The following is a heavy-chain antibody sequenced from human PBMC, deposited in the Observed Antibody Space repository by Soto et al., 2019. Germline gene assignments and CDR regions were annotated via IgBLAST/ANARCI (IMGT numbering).Heavy chain of an antibody. J-gene: IGHJ6*02. CDR1: GFTFSSYA. D-gene: IGHD2-2*01. V-gene: IGHV3-23*01. CDR2: ISGSGGST. Sequence: QAGGSLRLSCAASGFTFSSYAMTWVRQAPGKGLEWVSAISGSGGSTYYADSVKGRFTISRDNSKDTLFLQMNYLRAEDTAVYYCAKSPAPYYGMDVWGQGTTVTVSS. CDR3: AKSPAPYYGMDV.